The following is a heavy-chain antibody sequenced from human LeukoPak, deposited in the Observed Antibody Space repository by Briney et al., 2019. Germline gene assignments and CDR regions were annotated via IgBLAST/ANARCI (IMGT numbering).Heavy chain of an antibody. J-gene: IGHJ3*02. Sequence: PSETLSLTCTVSGGSISSSSYYWGGIRQPPGKGLEWIGSIYYSGSTYYNPSLKSRVTISVDTSKNQFSLKLSSVTAADTAVYYCASGDIVVVPAAIGAFGIWGQGTMVTVSS. CDR1: GGSISSSSYY. D-gene: IGHD2-2*01. CDR3: ASGDIVVVPAAIGAFGI. CDR2: IYYSGST. V-gene: IGHV4-39*07.